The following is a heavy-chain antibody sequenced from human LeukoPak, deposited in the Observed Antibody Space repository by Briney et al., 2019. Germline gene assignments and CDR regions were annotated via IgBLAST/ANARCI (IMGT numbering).Heavy chain of an antibody. J-gene: IGHJ3*02. Sequence: SETLSLNCTVSSGSISSYYWRWLRQPPGKGREGIRYIYYSGSTNYNTSLKSRVTISVDTSKNQFSLKLSSVTAADTAVYYCAREGPGYDAFDIWGQGTMVTVSS. CDR1: SGSISSYY. D-gene: IGHD3-10*01. CDR3: AREGPGYDAFDI. V-gene: IGHV4-59*01. CDR2: IYYSGST.